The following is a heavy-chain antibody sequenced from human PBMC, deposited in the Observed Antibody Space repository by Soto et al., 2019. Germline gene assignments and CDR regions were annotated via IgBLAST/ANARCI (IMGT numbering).Heavy chain of an antibody. D-gene: IGHD3-22*01. J-gene: IGHJ3*02. CDR1: GDSISRIDYY. CDR2: IHFRGNT. CDR3: AREGGSYDSGGYLIRGAFDI. V-gene: IGHV4-31*03. Sequence: SETLSLTCSVSGDSISRIDYYWTWIRQHPEKGLEWIGNIHFRGNTYYSPSLESRLTISVDTSKNQFSLKLTSVTAADTAVYYCAREGGSYDSGGYLIRGAFDIWGQGTMVTVSS.